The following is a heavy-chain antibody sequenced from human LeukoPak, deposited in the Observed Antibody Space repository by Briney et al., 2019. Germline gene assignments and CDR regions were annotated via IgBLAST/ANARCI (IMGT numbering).Heavy chain of an antibody. J-gene: IGHJ3*02. CDR3: ARPRTRLYQRGAFDI. D-gene: IGHD6-25*01. V-gene: IGHV1-18*01. CDR1: GYTFTSYG. CDR2: ISAYNGNT. Sequence: ASVKVSCKASGYTFTSYGISWVRQAPGQGLEWMGWISAYNGNTNYAQKLQGRVTMTTDTSTSTAYMELRSLRSDDTAVYYCARPRTRLYQRGAFDIWGQGTMVTVSS.